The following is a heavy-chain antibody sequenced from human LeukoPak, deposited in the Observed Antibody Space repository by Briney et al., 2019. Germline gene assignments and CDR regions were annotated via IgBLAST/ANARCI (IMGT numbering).Heavy chain of an antibody. Sequence: ASVKVSCKVSGYTLTELSMHWVRQAPGKGPEWMGGFDPEDGETIYAQKFQGRVTMTEDTSTDTAYMELSSLRSEDTAVYYCATPNYYDSSGYWVYWGQGTLVTVSS. CDR1: GYTLTELS. J-gene: IGHJ4*02. CDR3: ATPNYYDSSGYWVY. CDR2: FDPEDGET. D-gene: IGHD3-22*01. V-gene: IGHV1-24*01.